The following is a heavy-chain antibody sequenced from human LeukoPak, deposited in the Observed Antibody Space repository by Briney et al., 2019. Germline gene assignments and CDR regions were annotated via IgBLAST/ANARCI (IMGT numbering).Heavy chain of an antibody. Sequence: GESLKISCKTSGYSFTNYWIGWVRQLPGKGLEWVGIIYPADSDTRYSPSFQGQVTISADKSISTAYLQWNSLKASDTAMYYCARQGGAARLHYYYGMDVWGQGTTVTVSS. V-gene: IGHV5-51*01. D-gene: IGHD6-6*01. CDR1: GYSFTNYW. J-gene: IGHJ6*02. CDR2: IYPADSDT. CDR3: ARQGGAARLHYYYGMDV.